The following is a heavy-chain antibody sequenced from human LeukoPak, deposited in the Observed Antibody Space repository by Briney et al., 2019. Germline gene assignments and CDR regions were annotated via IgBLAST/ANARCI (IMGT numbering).Heavy chain of an antibody. CDR3: VRVAVAGNLNNWFDP. V-gene: IGHV3-33*01. CDR2: IWYDGSNK. D-gene: IGHD6-19*01. CDR1: GFTFSNYG. J-gene: IGHJ5*02. Sequence: QTGRSLRLSCAASGFTFSNYGMHWARQAPGKGLEWVAVIWYDGSNKYYADSVKGRFTISRDNSKNTLYLQMNSLRAEDTAVYYCVRVAVAGNLNNWFDPWGQGTLVTVSS.